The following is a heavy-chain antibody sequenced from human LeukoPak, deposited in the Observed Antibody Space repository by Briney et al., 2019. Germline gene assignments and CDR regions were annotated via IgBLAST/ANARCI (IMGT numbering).Heavy chain of an antibody. CDR2: IKSKTDGGTT. Sequence: GGSLSLSCAASGFTFSNAWMSWVRQAPGKGLEWVGRIKSKTDGGTTEYAAPEQGRSTISRDDSKNTLYLQMNSLRTEDTAVYYCTTCSGGSCYNDAFDIWGQGTMVTVSS. J-gene: IGHJ3*02. CDR1: GFTFSNAW. CDR3: TTCSGGSCYNDAFDI. D-gene: IGHD2-15*01. V-gene: IGHV3-15*01.